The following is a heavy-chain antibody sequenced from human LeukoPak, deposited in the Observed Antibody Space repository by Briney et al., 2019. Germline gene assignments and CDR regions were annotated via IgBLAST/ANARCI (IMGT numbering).Heavy chain of an antibody. D-gene: IGHD3-10*01. Sequence: PGGSLRLSCAASGFTFSSYGMHWVRQAPGKGLEWVAVISYDGSNKYYADSVKGRFTISRDNSKNTLYLQMNSLRDEDTAVYYCAKGGVLWFGELLPHYYFDYWGQGTLVTVSS. V-gene: IGHV3-30*18. J-gene: IGHJ4*02. CDR3: AKGGVLWFGELLPHYYFDY. CDR1: GFTFSSYG. CDR2: ISYDGSNK.